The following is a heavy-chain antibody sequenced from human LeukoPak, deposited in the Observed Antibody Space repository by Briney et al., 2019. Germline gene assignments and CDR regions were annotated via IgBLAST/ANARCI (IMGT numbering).Heavy chain of an antibody. Sequence: SETLSLTCSVSGGSISSYYWSWIRQPPGKGLEWIGYIYYSGRTSYNPSLKSRVTLSVDTSKNQFSLRLSSVTAADTAVYYCATGDVRITMVRGVPYYYYYMDVWGKGTTVTISS. CDR1: GGSISSYY. D-gene: IGHD3-10*01. CDR3: ATGDVRITMVRGVPYYYYYMDV. CDR2: IYYSGRT. J-gene: IGHJ6*03. V-gene: IGHV4-59*01.